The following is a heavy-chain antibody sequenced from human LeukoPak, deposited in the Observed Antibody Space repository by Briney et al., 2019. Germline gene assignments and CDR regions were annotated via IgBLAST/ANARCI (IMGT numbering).Heavy chain of an antibody. CDR2: MNPNSGRA. Sequence: ASVKVSCKASEYTFNDYYIHWVRQAPGQGLEWLGWMNPNSGRADSARKFQGRVTMTSDTSITTAYMDLTSLTSDDTAVYYCTRTNPQLGRRDFFDLWGQGTLVIVSS. CDR3: TRTNPQLGRRDFFDL. CDR1: EYTFNDYY. D-gene: IGHD6-6*01. V-gene: IGHV1-2*02. J-gene: IGHJ4*02.